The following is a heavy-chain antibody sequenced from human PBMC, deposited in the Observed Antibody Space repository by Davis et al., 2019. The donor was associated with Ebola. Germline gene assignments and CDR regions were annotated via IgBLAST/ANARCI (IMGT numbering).Heavy chain of an antibody. D-gene: IGHD6-13*01. J-gene: IGHJ6*02. Sequence: SVQVSCKASGGTFSSYAISWVRQAPGQGLEWMGGIIPIFGTANYAQKFQGRVTMTRDTSTSTVYMELSSLRSEDTAVYYCARDGRAARVNGMDVWGQGTTVTVSS. CDR1: GGTFSSYA. CDR3: ARDGRAARVNGMDV. CDR2: IIPIFGTA. V-gene: IGHV1-69*05.